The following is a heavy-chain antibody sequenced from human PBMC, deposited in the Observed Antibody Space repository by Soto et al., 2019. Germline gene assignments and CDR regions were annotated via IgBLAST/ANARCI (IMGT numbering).Heavy chain of an antibody. D-gene: IGHD5-12*01. CDR3: ARWGDIVATITGYYGMDV. Sequence: SVKVSCKASGGTFSSYAISWVRQAPGQGLEWMGGIIPIFGTANYAQKFQGRVTITADKSTSTAYMELSSLRSEDTAVYYCARWGDIVATITGYYGMDVWGQGTTVTVS. CDR2: IIPIFGTA. CDR1: GGTFSSYA. J-gene: IGHJ6*02. V-gene: IGHV1-69*06.